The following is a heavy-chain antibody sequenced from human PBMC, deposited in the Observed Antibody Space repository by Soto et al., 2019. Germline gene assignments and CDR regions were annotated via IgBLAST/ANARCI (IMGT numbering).Heavy chain of an antibody. D-gene: IGHD2-2*01. CDR1: GFTFSSYD. CDR2: MSSSGSTI. V-gene: IGHV3-48*03. J-gene: IGHJ6*02. CDR3: AAIVVVPAAPMDA. Sequence: AGGSLRLSCPASGFTFSSYDMNWVRQAPGKGLECVSYMSSSGSTIYYADSVKGRFTVSRDNAKSSLYLQMTSLRAEDTAVYYCAAIVVVPAAPMDAWGQGTTVTVSS.